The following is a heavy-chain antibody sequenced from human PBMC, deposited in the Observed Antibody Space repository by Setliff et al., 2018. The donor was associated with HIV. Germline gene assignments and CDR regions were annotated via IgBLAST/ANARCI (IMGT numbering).Heavy chain of an antibody. J-gene: IGHJ4*02. Sequence: KASETLSLTCAVYGGSFSGSYWSWIRQPPGKGLEWIGELNYDGVTNHNPSLKSRVTISVEASKIQWSLKLNSVTAADTAVYYCARAVSHVDYWGQGTLVTVSS. V-gene: IGHV4-34*01. CDR1: GGSFSGSY. CDR3: ARAVSHVDY. CDR2: LNYDGVT.